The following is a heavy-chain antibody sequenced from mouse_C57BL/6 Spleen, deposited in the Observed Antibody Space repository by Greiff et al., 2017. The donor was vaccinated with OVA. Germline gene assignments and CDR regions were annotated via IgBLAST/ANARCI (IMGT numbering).Heavy chain of an antibody. Sequence: VQLKESGPGLVQPSQSLSITCTVSGFSLTSYGVHWVRQSPGKGLEWLGVIWSGGSRDYNAAFIYRLSISKDNSKSQIFFKMNSLQADDTAIYYCARNNDYDENYFDYWGQGTTLTVSS. J-gene: IGHJ2*01. CDR2: IWSGGSR. CDR3: ARNNDYDENYFDY. D-gene: IGHD2-4*01. V-gene: IGHV2-2*01. CDR1: GFSLTSYG.